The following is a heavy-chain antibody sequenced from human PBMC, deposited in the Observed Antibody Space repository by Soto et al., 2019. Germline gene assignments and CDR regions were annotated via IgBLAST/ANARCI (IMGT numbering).Heavy chain of an antibody. D-gene: IGHD3-3*01. V-gene: IGHV4-59*01. CDR2: IYYSGST. CDR3: ASANYDFWSAKGWFDP. J-gene: IGHJ5*02. CDR1: GGSISSYY. Sequence: PSETLSLTCTVSGGSISSYYWSWIRQPPGKGLEWIGYIYYSGSTNYNPSLRSRVTISVDTSKNQFSLKLSSVTAADTAVYYCASANYDFWSAKGWFDPWGQGTLVTVSS.